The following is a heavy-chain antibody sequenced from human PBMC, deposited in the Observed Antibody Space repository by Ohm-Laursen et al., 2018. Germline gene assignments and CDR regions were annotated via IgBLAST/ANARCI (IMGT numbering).Heavy chain of an antibody. J-gene: IGHJ6*02. CDR3: AREIMYYGMDV. D-gene: IGHD3-16*01. Sequence: SLRLSCAAPGFTFSSYSMNWVRQAPGKGLEWVSSISSSSSYIYYADSVKGRFTISRDNAKNSLYLQMNSLRAEDTAVYYCAREIMYYGMDVWGQGTTVTVSS. V-gene: IGHV3-21*01. CDR2: ISSSSSYI. CDR1: GFTFSSYS.